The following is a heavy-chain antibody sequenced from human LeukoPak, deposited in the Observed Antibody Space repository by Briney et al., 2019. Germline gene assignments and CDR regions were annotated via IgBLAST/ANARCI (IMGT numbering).Heavy chain of an antibody. Sequence: PSETLSLTCTVSGGSISSYYWSWIRQPPGKGLEWIGYIYYSGSTNYNPSLKSRVTISVDTSKNQFSLKLSSVTAADTAVYYCARDQLTGDRGENDALDIWGQGTMVTVSS. V-gene: IGHV4-59*01. CDR1: GGSISSYY. J-gene: IGHJ3*02. D-gene: IGHD7-27*01. CDR3: ARDQLTGDRGENDALDI. CDR2: IYYSGST.